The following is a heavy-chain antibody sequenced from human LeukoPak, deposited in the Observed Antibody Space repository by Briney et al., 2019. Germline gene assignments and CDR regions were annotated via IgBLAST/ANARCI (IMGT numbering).Heavy chain of an antibody. CDR1: GFTFSSYW. CDR3: AMIKEG. V-gene: IGHV3-74*01. D-gene: IGHD3-22*01. Sequence: GGSLRLSCAASGFTFSSYWMHWVRQAPGKGLVWVPRINSDGRTTTYADSVKGRFTISRDNAKNTLYLQMNSLRAEDTAVYYCAMIKEGWGQGTLVTVSS. CDR2: INSDGRTT. J-gene: IGHJ4*02.